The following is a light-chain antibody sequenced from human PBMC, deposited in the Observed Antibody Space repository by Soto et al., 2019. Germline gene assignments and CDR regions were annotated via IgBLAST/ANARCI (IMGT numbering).Light chain of an antibody. V-gene: IGKV3-20*01. CDR2: GAS. J-gene: IGKJ1*01. CDR3: QQYDTSPRT. CDR1: QSVSSNY. Sequence: EIVLTQSPGTLSLSPGERATLSCRASQSVSSNYLAWYQQKRGPAPRLLIYGASSRATGIPTRSSGGGCGTYFPLTISRLEAEDFAVYCCQQYDTSPRTFGQGTKVEI.